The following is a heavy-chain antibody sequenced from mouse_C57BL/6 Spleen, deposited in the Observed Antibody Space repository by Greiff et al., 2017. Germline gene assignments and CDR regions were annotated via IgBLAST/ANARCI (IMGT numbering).Heavy chain of an antibody. J-gene: IGHJ2*01. CDR3: ARTGTHDY. D-gene: IGHD4-1*01. V-gene: IGHV1-26*01. Sequence: VQLQQSGPELVKPGASVKISCKASGYTFTDYYMNWVKQSHGKSLEWIGDINPNNGGTSYNQKFKGKATLTVDKSSSTAYMELRSLTSEDSAVYYCARTGTHDYGGQGTTLTVSS. CDR1: GYTFTDYY. CDR2: INPNNGGT.